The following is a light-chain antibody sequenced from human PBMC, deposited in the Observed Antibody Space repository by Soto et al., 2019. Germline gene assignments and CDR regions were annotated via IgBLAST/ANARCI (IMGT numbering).Light chain of an antibody. CDR3: QQYNSYSPWT. CDR1: QSISSW. Sequence: DIQMTQSPSTLSASVGDRVTITCRASQSISSWLAWYQQKPGKAPKLLIYDASSLESGAPSRFSGSGSGTEFTLTISSLQPDDFATYYCQQYNSYSPWTFGQGTRWIS. CDR2: DAS. V-gene: IGKV1-5*01. J-gene: IGKJ1*01.